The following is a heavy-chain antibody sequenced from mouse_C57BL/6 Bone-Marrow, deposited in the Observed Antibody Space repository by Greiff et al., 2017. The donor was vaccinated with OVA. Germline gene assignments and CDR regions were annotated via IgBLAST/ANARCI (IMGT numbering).Heavy chain of an antibody. CDR3: VRHHLINYYGSDYAMDY. CDR1: GFSFNTYA. J-gene: IGHJ4*01. D-gene: IGHD1-1*01. V-gene: IGHV10-1*01. Sequence: EVKLQESGGGLVQPKGSLKLSCAASGFSFNTYAMNWVRQAPGKGLEWVARIRSKSNNYATYYADSVKDRFTISRDDSESMLYLQMNNLKTEDTAMYYCVRHHLINYYGSDYAMDYWGQGTSVTVSS. CDR2: IRSKSNNYAT.